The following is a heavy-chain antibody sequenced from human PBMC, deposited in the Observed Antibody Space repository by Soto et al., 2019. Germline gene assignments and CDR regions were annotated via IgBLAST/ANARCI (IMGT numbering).Heavy chain of an antibody. V-gene: IGHV3-33*01. J-gene: IGHJ6*02. CDR3: ARRQIPPPTRGAANARGGMDV. CDR1: GFTFNNYG. CDR2: IWNEGSNS. D-gene: IGHD6-13*01. Sequence: QVQLVESGGGVVQPGRSLRLSCAASGFTFNNYGMHWVRQAPGKGLEWLAVIWNEGSNSSYANSVKGRFTISRDNSKNTLYLQMSSLRAEDTAVYYCARRQIPPPTRGAANARGGMDVWGQGTTVTVSS.